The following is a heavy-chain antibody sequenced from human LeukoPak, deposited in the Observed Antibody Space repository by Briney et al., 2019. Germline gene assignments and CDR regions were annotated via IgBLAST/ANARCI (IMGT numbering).Heavy chain of an antibody. CDR1: GGSFGSYY. J-gene: IGHJ4*02. Sequence: SETLSLTCTVSGGSFGSYYWTWIRQPAGKGLGWIGRIYSSGSTNYNPSLRSRVTISVDKSKNQFSPNLTSVTAADTGVYHCAREYSSTSGRHFDYWGQGILVTVPS. V-gene: IGHV4-4*07. CDR3: AREYSSTSGRHFDY. D-gene: IGHD6-6*01. CDR2: IYSSGST.